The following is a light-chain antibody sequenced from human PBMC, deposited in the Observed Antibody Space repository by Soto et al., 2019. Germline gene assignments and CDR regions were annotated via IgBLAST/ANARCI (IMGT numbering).Light chain of an antibody. CDR3: QSYASSLTALYV. Sequence: QSALTQPPSVSGAPGQRVTISCTGSSSNIGAGYDVQWYQQLPGTAPKLLMYGNSNRPSGVPDRFSGSKSGTSASLAITGLQAEDEADYYCQSYASSLTALYVFGIGXKVTGL. V-gene: IGLV1-40*01. CDR2: GNS. CDR1: SSNIGAGYD. J-gene: IGLJ1*01.